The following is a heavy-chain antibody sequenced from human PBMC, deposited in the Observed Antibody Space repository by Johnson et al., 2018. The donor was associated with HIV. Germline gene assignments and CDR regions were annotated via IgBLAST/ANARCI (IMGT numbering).Heavy chain of an antibody. CDR1: GFTFSSHG. J-gene: IGHJ3*02. Sequence: QVQLVESGGGLVQPRGSLRLSCAASGFTFSSHGMHWVRQAPGKGLEWVALISDDGNNKYYADSVKGRFTISRDNAKNTLYLQMNSLRAEDTAVYYCARDQTGVTTIWGQGTMVTVSS. CDR2: ISDDGNNK. D-gene: IGHD7-27*01. CDR3: ARDQTGVTTI. V-gene: IGHV3-30*19.